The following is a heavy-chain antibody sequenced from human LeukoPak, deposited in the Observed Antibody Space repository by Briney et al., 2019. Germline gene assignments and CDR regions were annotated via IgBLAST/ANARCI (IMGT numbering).Heavy chain of an antibody. V-gene: IGHV1-69*05. CDR2: IIPIFGTA. CDR3: ARGYYHDSSGYFDY. D-gene: IGHD3-22*01. CDR1: GGTFSSYA. J-gene: IGHJ4*02. Sequence: SVKVSCKASGGTFSSYAISWVRQAPGQGLEWMGRIIPIFGTANYAQKFQGRVTITTDESTGTAYMELSSLRSEDTAVYYCARGYYHDSSGYFDYWGQGTLVTVSS.